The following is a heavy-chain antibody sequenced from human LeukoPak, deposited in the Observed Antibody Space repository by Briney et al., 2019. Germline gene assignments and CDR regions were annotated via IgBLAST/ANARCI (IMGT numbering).Heavy chain of an antibody. D-gene: IGHD3-3*01. V-gene: IGHV1-46*01. CDR1: GYTFTTYY. Sequence: GASVKVSCKASGYTFTTYYIHWMRQTPGQGFEWVGVSYPDAGTTDPGPRFRDRFVMTADTATSTVYMELRSLTSKDTGVYYCVREFVGGTFDYWGQGALITVSA. CDR2: SYPDAGTT. CDR3: VREFVGGTFDY. J-gene: IGHJ4*02.